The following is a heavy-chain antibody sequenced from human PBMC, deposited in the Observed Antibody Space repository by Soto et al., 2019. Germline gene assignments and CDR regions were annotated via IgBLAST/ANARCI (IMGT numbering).Heavy chain of an antibody. J-gene: IGHJ6*02. D-gene: IGHD1-20*01. CDR2: SRNKASSYTT. V-gene: IGHV3-72*01. CDR3: ASTPQINNFFHV. CDR1: GFTLSDHH. Sequence: EVQVVESGGDLVQPGGSLRLSCAASGFTLSDHHIDWVRQAPGKGLEWVGRSRNKASSYTTEYAASVKGRFTISRDDSKDSLILQLNSLKTEHPVPYYCASTPQINNFFHVWGQGTTVTVSS.